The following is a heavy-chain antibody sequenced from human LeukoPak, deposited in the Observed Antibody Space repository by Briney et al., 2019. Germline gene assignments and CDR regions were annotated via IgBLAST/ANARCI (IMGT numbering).Heavy chain of an antibody. D-gene: IGHD3-10*01. V-gene: IGHV4-59*01. Sequence: SETLSLTCTVSGGSISDYYWHWIRQPPGKGLEWIGYIYYSGSTNYNPSLKSRVTISVDTSKNQFSLKLSSVTAADTAVYYCARAPRRGAVDYWGQGTLVTVSS. CDR3: ARAPRRGAVDY. CDR1: GGSISDYY. CDR2: IYYSGST. J-gene: IGHJ4*02.